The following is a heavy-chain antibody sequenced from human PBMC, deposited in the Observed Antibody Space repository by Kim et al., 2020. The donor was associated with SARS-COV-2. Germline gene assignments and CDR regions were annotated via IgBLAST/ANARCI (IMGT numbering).Heavy chain of an antibody. J-gene: IGHJ3*02. CDR2: INPSGGST. CDR3: ARESDITMVRGVITAFDI. D-gene: IGHD3-10*01. V-gene: IGHV1-46*01. CDR1: GYTFTSYY. Sequence: ASVKVSCKASGYTFTSYYMHWVRQAPGQGLEWMGIINPSGGSTSYAQKFQGRVTMTRDTSTSTVYMELSSLRSEDTAVYYCARESDITMVRGVITAFDIWGQGTMVTVSS.